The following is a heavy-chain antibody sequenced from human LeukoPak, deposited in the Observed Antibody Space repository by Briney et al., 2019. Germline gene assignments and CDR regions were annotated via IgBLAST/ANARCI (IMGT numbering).Heavy chain of an antibody. V-gene: IGHV5-10-1*01. CDR3: ARGPAVVPAAPYYYYGMDV. CDR1: GYSFTNYW. D-gene: IGHD2-2*01. Sequence: GESLKICCKGSGYSFTNYWISWVRQMPGKGLGWMGRIDPSDSYTNYSPSFQGHVTISADKSISTAYLQWSSLKASDTAMYYCARGPAVVPAAPYYYYGMDVWGEGTTVTVSS. J-gene: IGHJ6*01. CDR2: IDPSDSYT.